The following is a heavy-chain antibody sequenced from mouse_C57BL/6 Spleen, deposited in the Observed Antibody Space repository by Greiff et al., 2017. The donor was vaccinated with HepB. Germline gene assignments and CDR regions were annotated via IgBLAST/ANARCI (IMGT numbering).Heavy chain of an antibody. V-gene: IGHV2-9-1*01. CDR1: GFSLTSYA. J-gene: IGHJ4*01. D-gene: IGHD1-1*01. Sequence: VKLMESGPGLVAPSQRLSITCTVSGFSLTSYAISWVRQPPGKGLEWLGVIWTGGGTNYNSALKSRLSISKDNSKSQVFLKMNSLQTDDTARYYCARNYEITTVVAEAMDYWGQGTSVTVSS. CDR3: ARNYEITTVVAEAMDY. CDR2: IWTGGGT.